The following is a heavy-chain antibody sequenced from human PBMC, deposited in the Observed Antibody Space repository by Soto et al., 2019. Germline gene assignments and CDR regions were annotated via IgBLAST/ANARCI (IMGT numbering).Heavy chain of an antibody. CDR3: ARDTYSGYDFGL. CDR1: GASVACGSYY. Sequence: SETLSLTCSVSGASVACGSYYWSWVRQPPGKGLEWIGYIPSRGRPFYNPSLTSRGTISADTSKNQLSLQLTSVTAADTAVYYCARDTYSGYDFGLWGQGTLVTVSS. D-gene: IGHD5-12*01. J-gene: IGHJ5*02. V-gene: IGHV4-30-4*01. CDR2: IPSRGRP.